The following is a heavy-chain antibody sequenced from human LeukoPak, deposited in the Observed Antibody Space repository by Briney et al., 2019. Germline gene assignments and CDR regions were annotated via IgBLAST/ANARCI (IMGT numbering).Heavy chain of an antibody. Sequence: SETLSLTCAVYGGCFSGYYWSWIRQPPGKGLEWIGEINHSGSTNYNPSLKSRVTISVDTSKNQFSLKLSSVTAADTAVYYCARWKAVGSGSYHYYYGMDVWGQGTTVTVSS. CDR2: INHSGST. J-gene: IGHJ6*02. D-gene: IGHD3-10*01. CDR1: GGCFSGYY. V-gene: IGHV4-34*01. CDR3: ARWKAVGSGSYHYYYGMDV.